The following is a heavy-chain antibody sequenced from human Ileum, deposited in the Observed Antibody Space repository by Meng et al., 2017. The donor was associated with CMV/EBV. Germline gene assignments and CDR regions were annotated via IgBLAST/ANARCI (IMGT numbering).Heavy chain of an antibody. Sequence: QGQLQEPGPGLVKPSKPLSLTCTVSGGSISSGDYYWNWIRQPPGKGLEWIGYIYYSGSTYFNPSLKSRVTISVDTSKNQFSLKLNSVTAADTAVYYCARQEELWGYFDYWGQGTLVTVSS. CDR2: IYYSGST. CDR1: GGSISSGDYY. CDR3: ARQEELWGYFDY. D-gene: IGHD1-7*01. J-gene: IGHJ4*02. V-gene: IGHV4-30-4*08.